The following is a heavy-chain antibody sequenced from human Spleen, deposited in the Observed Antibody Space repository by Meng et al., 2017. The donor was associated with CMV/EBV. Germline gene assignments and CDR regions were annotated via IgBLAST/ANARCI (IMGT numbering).Heavy chain of an antibody. V-gene: IGHV4-59*01. CDR3: ARIADGRKIHYYFDF. CDR2: IDYNGNT. D-gene: IGHD5-24*01. J-gene: IGHJ4*02. CDR1: GASISRYY. Sequence: GSLRLSCTVSGASISRYYWSWIRLSPTKGLEWIGYIDYNGNTNHNPSLKSRVIISIDTSRSQFSLSLISVTAADTALYYCARIADGRKIHYYFDFWGQGTLVTVSS.